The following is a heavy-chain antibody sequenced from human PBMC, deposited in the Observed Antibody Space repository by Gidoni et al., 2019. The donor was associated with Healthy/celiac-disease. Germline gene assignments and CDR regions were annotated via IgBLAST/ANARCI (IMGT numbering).Heavy chain of an antibody. D-gene: IGHD2-2*01. Sequence: GRFTISRDNSKNTLYLQMNSLRAEDTAVYYCAKGPTSTYYYYMDVWGKGTTVTVSS. CDR3: AKGPTSTYYYYMDV. V-gene: IGHV3-23*01. J-gene: IGHJ6*03.